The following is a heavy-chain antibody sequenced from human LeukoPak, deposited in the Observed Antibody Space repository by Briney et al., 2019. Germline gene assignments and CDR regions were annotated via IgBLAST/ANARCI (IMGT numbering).Heavy chain of an antibody. CDR2: IYYSGST. D-gene: IGHD4-11*01. V-gene: IGHV4-59*01. CDR1: GGSISSYY. CDR3: ARGRVSSSTWYSTYYYYFYMDV. Sequence: SSETLSLTCTVSGGSISSYYWSWIRQPPGKVLEWIGYIYYSGSTHYNPSLKSRVTISVDTSKNQFSLRLSSVTAADTAVYFCARGRVSSSTWYSTYYYYFYMDVWGKGTTVTVSS. J-gene: IGHJ6*03.